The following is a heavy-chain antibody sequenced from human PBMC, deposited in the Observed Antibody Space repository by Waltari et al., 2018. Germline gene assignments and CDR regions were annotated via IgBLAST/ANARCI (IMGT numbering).Heavy chain of an antibody. CDR3: ARDGSSGYDSDY. V-gene: IGHV3-48*01. CDR2: ISSSSATI. Sequence: EVQLVESGGGLVQPGGSLRLSCAASGFTFSSYSMNWVRQAPGKGLEWVSYISSSSATIHYADSVEGRFTISIDNAKNSLYLQMYSLRAEDTAVYYCARDGSSGYDSDYWGQGALVTVSS. D-gene: IGHD5-12*01. CDR1: GFTFSSYS. J-gene: IGHJ4*02.